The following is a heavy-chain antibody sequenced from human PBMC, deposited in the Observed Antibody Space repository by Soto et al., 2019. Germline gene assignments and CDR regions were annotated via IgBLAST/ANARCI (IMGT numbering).Heavy chain of an antibody. D-gene: IGHD3-22*01. CDR1: GFSVSTKY. Sequence: PGGSLRLSCVVSGFSVSTKYMTWVRQAPGKGLEWVSVIYSGGSTYYADSVKGRFTISRDNSKNTLYLQMNSLRAEDTAVYYCARERDSTGYILAYWGQGTLVTVSS. CDR2: IYSGGST. J-gene: IGHJ4*02. CDR3: ARERDSTGYILAY. V-gene: IGHV3-53*01.